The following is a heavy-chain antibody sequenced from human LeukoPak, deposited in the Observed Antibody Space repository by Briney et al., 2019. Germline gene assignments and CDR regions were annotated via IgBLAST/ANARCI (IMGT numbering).Heavy chain of an antibody. CDR1: GYTFTGYY. D-gene: IGHD5-24*01. CDR3: ARVYAGYNGERYVDY. CDR2: INPNSGGT. V-gene: IGHV1-2*02. J-gene: IGHJ4*02. Sequence: ASVKVSCKASGYTFTGYYMHWVRQAPGQGLEWMGWINPNSGGTNYAQKFQGRVTMTRDTSISTAYMELSRLRSDDTAVYYCARVYAGYNGERYVDYWGQGTLVTVSS.